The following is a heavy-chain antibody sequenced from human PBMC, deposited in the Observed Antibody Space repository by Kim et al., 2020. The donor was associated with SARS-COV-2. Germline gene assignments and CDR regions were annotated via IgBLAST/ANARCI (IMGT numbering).Heavy chain of an antibody. Sequence: GGSLRLSCAASGFTFSSYEMNWVRQAPGKGLEWVSYISSSGSTIYYADSVKGRFTISRDNAKNSLYLQMNSLRAEDTAVYYCARAPTAYDILTGYLSFYGMDVWGQGTTVTVSS. CDR3: ARAPTAYDILTGYLSFYGMDV. D-gene: IGHD3-9*01. CDR1: GFTFSSYE. J-gene: IGHJ6*02. CDR2: ISSSGSTI. V-gene: IGHV3-48*03.